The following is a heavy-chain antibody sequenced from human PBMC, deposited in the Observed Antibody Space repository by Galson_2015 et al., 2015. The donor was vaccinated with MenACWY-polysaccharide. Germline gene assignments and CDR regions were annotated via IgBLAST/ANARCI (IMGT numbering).Heavy chain of an antibody. CDR1: GFISSNYG. CDR3: AKDTTSALTGLLDS. CDR2: IRHDGGYR. V-gene: IGHV3-30*02. J-gene: IGHJ4*02. D-gene: IGHD3-9*01. Sequence: SLRLSCAASGFISSNYGMHWVRQAPGKGLEWVAFIRHDGGYRYYADSVGGQFTISRDNSRNTAFLQMSSLKTADTAVYYCAKDTTSALTGLLDSWGRGTLVTVSS.